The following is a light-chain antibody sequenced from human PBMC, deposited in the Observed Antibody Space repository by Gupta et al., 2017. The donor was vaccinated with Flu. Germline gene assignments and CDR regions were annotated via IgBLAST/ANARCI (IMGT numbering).Light chain of an antibody. V-gene: IGKV2-28*01. J-gene: IGKJ2*01. CDR2: FAS. Sequence: EIVMTQSPLSLTVAPGEPASISCRSSQSLLHRNGDTWLAWYLQKPGQSPQILIYFASNRASGVTDRFSGSQSGTDFTLRISRVEPEDVGIYYCMQGLETPYTFGRGTKLEIK. CDR1: QSLLHRNGDTW. CDR3: MQGLETPYT.